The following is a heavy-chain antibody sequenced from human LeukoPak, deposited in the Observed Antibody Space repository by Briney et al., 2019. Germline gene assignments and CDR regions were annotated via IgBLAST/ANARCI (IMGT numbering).Heavy chain of an antibody. CDR3: AHTLGGGKVVILFDY. CDR1: GFSLSTSGVG. V-gene: IGHV2-5*01. Sequence: SGPTLVNPTRTLTLTCTFSGFSLSTSGVGVGWIRQPPGKALEWLALIYWNDDKRYSPSLKSRLTVTKDTSKNQVVLTMTNMDPVDTATYYCAHTLGGGKVVILFDYWGQGTLVTVSS. J-gene: IGHJ4*02. CDR2: IYWNDDK. D-gene: IGHD3-22*01.